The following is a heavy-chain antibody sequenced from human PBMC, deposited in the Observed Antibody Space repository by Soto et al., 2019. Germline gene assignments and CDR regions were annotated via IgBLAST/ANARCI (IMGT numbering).Heavy chain of an antibody. J-gene: IGHJ4*02. Sequence: EVQLLESGGGLVQPGGSLRLSCAASGFTFSSYAMSWVRQAPGKGLEWVSAISGSGGSTYYADSVKGRFTISRDNSKNTLYLLMNSLRAEDTAVYYCAKFGSLGVVAGYFDYWGQGTLVTVSS. D-gene: IGHD2-15*01. V-gene: IGHV3-23*01. CDR3: AKFGSLGVVAGYFDY. CDR2: ISGSGGST. CDR1: GFTFSSYA.